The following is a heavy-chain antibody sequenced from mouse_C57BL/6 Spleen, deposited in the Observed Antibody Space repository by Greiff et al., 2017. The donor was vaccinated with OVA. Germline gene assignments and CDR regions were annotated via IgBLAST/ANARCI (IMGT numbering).Heavy chain of an antibody. J-gene: IGHJ4*01. V-gene: IGHV1-53*01. Sequence: QVQLQQSGTELVKPGASVKLSCKASGYTFTSYWMHWVKQRPGQGLEWIGNINPSNGGTNYNEKFKSKATLTVDKSSSTAYMQLSSLTSEDSAVYYCARYAFPRYYAMDYWGQGTSVTVSS. CDR2: INPSNGGT. CDR1: GYTFTSYW. CDR3: ARYAFPRYYAMDY.